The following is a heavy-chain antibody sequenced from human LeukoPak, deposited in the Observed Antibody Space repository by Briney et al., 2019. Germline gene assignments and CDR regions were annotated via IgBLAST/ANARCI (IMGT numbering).Heavy chain of an antibody. CDR3: AKDRGFTLRDGGMFDS. CDR2: ISGTDGTK. Sequence: AGGSLRLSCAASGFTFNTVWMTWVRQAPGKGLEWVSGISGTDGTKCDAESVRGRFTVSRDNSKNTLYLQMSSLRAEDTAIYYCAKDRGFTLRDGGMFDSWGQGTLVTVSS. D-gene: IGHD5-24*01. J-gene: IGHJ4*02. V-gene: IGHV3-23*01. CDR1: GFTFNTVW.